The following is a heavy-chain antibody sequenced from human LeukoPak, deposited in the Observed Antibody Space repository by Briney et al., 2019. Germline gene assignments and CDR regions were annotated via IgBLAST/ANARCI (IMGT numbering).Heavy chain of an antibody. CDR1: GFTFSSYW. V-gene: IGHV3-7*01. Sequence: GGSLTLSCAASGFTFSSYWLNWVRQPQGKGLERVANIKQDGSEKYNVDSVKGRFNISRHNAKNSLYLQMNSLRAEDAAVYYCARDKIVGATYFDYWGQGALVTVSS. D-gene: IGHD1-26*01. J-gene: IGHJ4*02. CDR3: ARDKIVGATYFDY. CDR2: IKQDGSEK.